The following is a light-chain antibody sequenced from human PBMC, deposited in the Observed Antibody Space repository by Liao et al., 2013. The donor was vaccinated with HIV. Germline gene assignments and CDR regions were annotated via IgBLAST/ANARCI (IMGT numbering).Light chain of an antibody. J-gene: IGLJ2*01. CDR1: NLGDKY. CDR3: QAWDNHMV. V-gene: IGLV3-1*01. Sequence: SYELTQPPSVSVSPGQTASITCSGDNLGDKYACWYQQKPGQSPVLVIYQNTKRPSGIPERFSGSNSGNTATLTISGTQAMDEADYYCQAWDNHMVFGGGTEADRP. CDR2: QNT.